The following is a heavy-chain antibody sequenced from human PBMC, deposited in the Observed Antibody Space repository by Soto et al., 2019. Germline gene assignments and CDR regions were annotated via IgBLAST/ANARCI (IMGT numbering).Heavy chain of an antibody. D-gene: IGHD3-22*01. J-gene: IGHJ4*02. Sequence: QEQLVQSGAEVKKPGSSVKVSCKASGSLFSSYAISWVRQAPGQGLKLMGGIIPVFSTAYYAQKFQGRVTMTSDEPTNIAYMEPTSLRSEDTSMYYFARGVSGYVWFNDFWVQVTLVTCSS. CDR2: IIPVFSTA. CDR3: ARGVSGYVWFNDF. CDR1: GSLFSSYA. V-gene: IGHV1-69*01.